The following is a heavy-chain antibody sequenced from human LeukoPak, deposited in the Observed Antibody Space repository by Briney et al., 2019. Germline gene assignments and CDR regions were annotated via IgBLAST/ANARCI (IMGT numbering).Heavy chain of an antibody. Sequence: SETLSLTCTVSGGSVSSGSYYWSWIRQPPGKGLEWLGYIYYSGSTNYNPSLKSRVTISVDTSKNQFSLKLSSVTAADTAVYYCARQTMGYSGRPFDYWGQGTLVTVSS. D-gene: IGHD1-26*01. CDR1: GGSVSSGSYY. J-gene: IGHJ4*02. V-gene: IGHV4-61*01. CDR2: IYYSGST. CDR3: ARQTMGYSGRPFDY.